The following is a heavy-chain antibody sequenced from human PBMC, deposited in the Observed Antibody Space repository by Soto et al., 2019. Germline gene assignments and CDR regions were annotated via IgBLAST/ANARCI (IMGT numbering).Heavy chain of an antibody. Sequence: ESLKISCKGSGYSFPSQWIGWVRQTPGKGLEWMGSIYPADSDTRYSPSFQGQVTISADKSIRTAYLEWSNLKASDTAMYYCARMPHNLTSYYYHSYRMAAWSQRATVTVSS. CDR2: IYPADSDT. V-gene: IGHV5-51*01. D-gene: IGHD1-20*01. CDR1: GYSFPSQW. J-gene: IGHJ6*02. CDR3: ARMPHNLTSYYYHSYRMAA.